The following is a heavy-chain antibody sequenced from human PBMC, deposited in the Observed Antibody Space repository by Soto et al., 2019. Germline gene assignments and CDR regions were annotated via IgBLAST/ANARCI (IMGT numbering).Heavy chain of an antibody. D-gene: IGHD3-10*01. CDR1: GGSISRYY. V-gene: IGHV4-59*08. J-gene: IGHJ3*02. CDR3: ARLWRVTMVRGAKGDAFDI. CDR2: IYYSGST. Sequence: SETLSLTCTVSGGSISRYYWSWIRQPPGKGLEWIGYIYYSGSTNYNPSLKSRVTISVDTSKNQFSLKLSSVTAADTAVYYCARLWRVTMVRGAKGDAFDIWGQGTMVT.